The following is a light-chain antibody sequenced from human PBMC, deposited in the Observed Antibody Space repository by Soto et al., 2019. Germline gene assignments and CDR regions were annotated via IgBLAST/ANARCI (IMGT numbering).Light chain of an antibody. CDR2: DAS. J-gene: IGKJ1*01. CDR3: QQYGDWPPET. V-gene: IGKV3-15*01. CDR1: QSVSRN. Sequence: EVVLTQSPATLSVSPGDRATLSCRASQSVSRNLAWYQQKPGQAPRLLIYDASTRATGVPARFSGSGSATKFTPSISSLQAEDVAVYYCQQYGDWPPETLGQGTKLEI.